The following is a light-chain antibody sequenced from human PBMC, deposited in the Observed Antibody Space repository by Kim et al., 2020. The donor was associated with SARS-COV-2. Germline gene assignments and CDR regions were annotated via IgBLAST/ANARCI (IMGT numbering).Light chain of an antibody. J-gene: IGLJ2*01. Sequence: QSFTSSCTGPRSLLGNYISVSSYQQHPDKAPKLIIYDVSYRPSGVSTRFSGSKSGNTASLTISGLQAAAEADYYCTSYPGADTVVFGGGTQLTVL. CDR1: RSLLGNYIS. V-gene: IGLV2-14*03. CDR2: DVS. CDR3: TSYPGADTVV.